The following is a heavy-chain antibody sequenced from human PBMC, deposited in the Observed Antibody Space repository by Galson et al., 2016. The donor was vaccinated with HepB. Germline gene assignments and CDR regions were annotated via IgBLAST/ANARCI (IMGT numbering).Heavy chain of an antibody. J-gene: IGHJ3*02. V-gene: IGHV3-23*01. CDR1: GFTFSSYA. Sequence: SLRLSCAASGFTFSSYAMNWVRQTPGKGLEWVASITASGTTTHYADSVEGRFTVSRDSSKKMLFLQMHSLRVEDTAVYYCAKDANFWSGYPEDAFDMWGQGTMVTVSS. CDR3: AKDANFWSGYPEDAFDM. CDR2: ITASGTTT. D-gene: IGHD3-3*01.